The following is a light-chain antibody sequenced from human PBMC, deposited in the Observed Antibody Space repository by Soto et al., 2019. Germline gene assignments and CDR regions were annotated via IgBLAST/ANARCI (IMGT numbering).Light chain of an antibody. J-gene: IGLJ2*01. V-gene: IGLV1-44*01. CDR1: NSNIGSNT. Sequence: QSVLTQPPSASGTPGQRVTISCSGSNSNIGSNTANWYQQLPGTAPKLLIYSNDQRPSGVPDRFSGSKSGTSASLAISGLQSADEADYYCAAWDDSLNGLVVFGGGTKLTVL. CDR2: SND. CDR3: AAWDDSLNGLVV.